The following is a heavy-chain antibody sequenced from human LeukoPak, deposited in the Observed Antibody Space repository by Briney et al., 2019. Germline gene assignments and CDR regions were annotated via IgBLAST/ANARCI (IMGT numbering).Heavy chain of an antibody. CDR1: GGTFSSYA. CDR2: IIPIFGTA. J-gene: IGHJ5*02. Sequence: SVKVSCTASGGTFSSYAISWVRQAPGQGLEWMGGIIPIFGTANYAQKFQGRVTITADESTSTAYMELSSLRSEDTAVYYCARERDIVVVPAAGNWFDPWGQGTLVTVSS. CDR3: ARERDIVVVPAAGNWFDP. V-gene: IGHV1-69*01. D-gene: IGHD2-2*01.